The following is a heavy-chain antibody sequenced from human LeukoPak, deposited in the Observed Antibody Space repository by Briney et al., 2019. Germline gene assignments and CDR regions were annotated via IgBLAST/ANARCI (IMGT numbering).Heavy chain of an antibody. CDR2: ISSSGSTI. CDR1: GFTFSSYE. Sequence: PGGSLRLSCAASGFTFSSYEMNWVRQAPGKGLEWVSYISSSGSTIYYADSVKGRFTISRDNSKNFLYLQMNSLRTEDTAYCAKGWYSSSWYGISRFDYWGQGTLVTVSS. J-gene: IGHJ4*02. V-gene: IGHV3-48*03. CDR3: GWYSSSWYGISRFDY. D-gene: IGHD6-13*01.